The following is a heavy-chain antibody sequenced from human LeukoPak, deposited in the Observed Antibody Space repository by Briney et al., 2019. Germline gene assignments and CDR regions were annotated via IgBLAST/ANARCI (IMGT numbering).Heavy chain of an antibody. D-gene: IGHD3-22*01. Sequence: ASVKVSCKTSGYLFTTYGISWARQAPGQGLEWMGWISGYSGKTNYAQKPQDRVTMTTDTSTNTAYMELRSLRSDDTAVYYCGRGPFYYDIDWGQGTLITVSS. CDR1: GYLFTTYG. J-gene: IGHJ4*02. CDR2: ISGYSGKT. CDR3: GRGPFYYDID. V-gene: IGHV1-18*01.